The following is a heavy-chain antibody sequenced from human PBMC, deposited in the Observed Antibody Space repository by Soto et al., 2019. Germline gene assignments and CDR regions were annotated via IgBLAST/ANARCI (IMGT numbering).Heavy chain of an antibody. CDR2: IYHSGCT. CDR1: GGSISSGDYY. Sequence: QVRLQVSGPGLVKPPQTLSLTCTVSGGSISSGDYYWSWIRQHPGKGLEWIGYIYHSGCTYYNPSPRSRVTIPGDTSKNQFSLTLSSVTAADTAVYYCARWWSGSRQGFDPWGQGTLVTVSS. J-gene: IGHJ5*02. V-gene: IGHV4-31*03. CDR3: ARWWSGSRQGFDP. D-gene: IGHD3-3*01.